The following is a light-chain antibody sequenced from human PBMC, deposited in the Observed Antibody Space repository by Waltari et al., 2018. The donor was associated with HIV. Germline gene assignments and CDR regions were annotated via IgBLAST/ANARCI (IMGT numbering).Light chain of an antibody. Sequence: DIEMTQTPLSSPVTLGQTASISCRSSERLEHTDGNTYLSWLYQRPGQPPRLLIYKISNRLSGVADRFIGTGAGTNFTLRISRVTSEDVCIYYCMQAKEFPFTFGEGTRLEI. CDR1: ERLEHTDGNTY. V-gene: IGKV2-24*01. CDR3: MQAKEFPFT. CDR2: KIS. J-gene: IGKJ2*01.